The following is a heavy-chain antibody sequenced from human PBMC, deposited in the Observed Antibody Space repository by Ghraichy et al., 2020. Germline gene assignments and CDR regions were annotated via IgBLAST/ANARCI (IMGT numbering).Heavy chain of an antibody. V-gene: IGHV4-59*01. CDR1: GGSISSYY. J-gene: IGHJ5*02. CDR2: IYYSGST. D-gene: IGHD1-26*01. CDR3: ARGGGYSGSYFEENWFDP. Sequence: SQTLSLTCTVSGGSISSYYWSWIRQPPGKGLEWIGYIYYSGSTNYNPSLKSRVTISVDTSKNQFSLKLSSVTAADTAVYYCARGGGYSGSYFEENWFDPWGQGTLVTVSS.